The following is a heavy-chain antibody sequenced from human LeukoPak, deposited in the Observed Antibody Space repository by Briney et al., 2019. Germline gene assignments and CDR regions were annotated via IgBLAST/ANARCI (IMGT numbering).Heavy chain of an antibody. D-gene: IGHD1-26*01. CDR3: ARKPGYSGSYWYFDY. J-gene: IGHJ4*02. CDR2: IYYSA. V-gene: IGHV4-39*07. CDR1: GVSINSSSYY. Sequence: PSETLSLTCTISGVSINSSSYYWGWIRQPPGKGLEWIGSIYYSAYYNPSLKSRVTISVDKSKNQFSLKLNSVTAADTTVYYCARKPGYSGSYWYFDYWGQGTLVTVSS.